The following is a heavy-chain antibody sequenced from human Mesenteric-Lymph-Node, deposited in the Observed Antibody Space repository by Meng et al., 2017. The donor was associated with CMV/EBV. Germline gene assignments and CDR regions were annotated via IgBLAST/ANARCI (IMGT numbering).Heavy chain of an antibody. Sequence: GGSLRLSCADSGFTFSGSVMHWVRQASGKGLEWVGRIRTKANNYATSYAPSVKGRFTITRDDSKNTAYLQMNSLRAEDTAVYYCASGWQWLGTGYFDLWGRGTLVTVSS. J-gene: IGHJ2*01. CDR2: IRTKANNYAT. CDR3: ASGWQWLGTGYFDL. CDR1: GFTFSGSV. D-gene: IGHD6-19*01. V-gene: IGHV3-73*01.